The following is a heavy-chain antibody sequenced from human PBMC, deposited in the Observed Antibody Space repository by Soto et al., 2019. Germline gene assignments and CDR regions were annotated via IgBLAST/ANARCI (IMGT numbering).Heavy chain of an antibody. Sequence: QLQLQESGSGLVKPSQTLSLTCAVSGGSISSGGYSWSWIRQPPGKGLEWIGYIYHSGSPYYNPSLKSRVTISVDRSKNQFSLKLSSVTAADTAVYYCARENNVLPGGYFDYWGQGTLVTVSS. CDR1: GGSISSGGYS. D-gene: IGHD3-10*01. CDR2: IYHSGSP. J-gene: IGHJ4*02. CDR3: ARENNVLPGGYFDY. V-gene: IGHV4-30-2*01.